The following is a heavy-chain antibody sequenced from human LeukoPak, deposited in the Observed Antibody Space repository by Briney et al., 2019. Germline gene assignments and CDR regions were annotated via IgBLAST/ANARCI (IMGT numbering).Heavy chain of an antibody. CDR2: ISGSGGST. D-gene: IGHD3-22*01. Sequence: GGSLRLSCAASGFTFSSYAMSWVRQAPGKGLEWVSAISGSGGSTYYADSVKGRFTISRDNSKNTLYLQMNSLRAEDTAVYYCARDLYYYDSSGYFPPNYYYGMDVWGQGTTVTVSS. CDR1: GFTFSSYA. V-gene: IGHV3-23*01. CDR3: ARDLYYYDSSGYFPPNYYYGMDV. J-gene: IGHJ6*02.